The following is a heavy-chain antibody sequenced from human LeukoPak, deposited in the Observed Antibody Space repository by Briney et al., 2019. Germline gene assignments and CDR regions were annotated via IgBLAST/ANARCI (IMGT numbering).Heavy chain of an antibody. CDR1: GYTFTSYY. D-gene: IGHD3-22*01. V-gene: IGHV1-24*01. CDR3: ATDSANSNGGFDY. J-gene: IGHJ4*02. CDR2: FDPEDGET. Sequence: ASVKVSCKASGYTFTSYYMHWVRQAPGKGLEWMGGFDPEDGETIYAQKFQGRVTMTEDTSTDTAYMELSSLRSEDTAVYYCATDSANSNGGFDYWGQGTLVTVSS.